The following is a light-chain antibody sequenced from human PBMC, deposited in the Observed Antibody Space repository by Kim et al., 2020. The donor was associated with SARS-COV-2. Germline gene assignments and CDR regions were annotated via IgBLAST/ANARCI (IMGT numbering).Light chain of an antibody. CDR3: ATWDDSLNGQVV. J-gene: IGLJ2*01. V-gene: IGLV1-44*01. CDR2: TNN. Sequence: QRVTISCSGRSSNIGSNTVNWYHQLPGTAPKLLIYTNNQRPSGVPDRFSGSKSGTSASLAISGLQSEDEADYYCATWDDSLNGQVVFGGGTQLTVL. CDR1: SSNIGSNT.